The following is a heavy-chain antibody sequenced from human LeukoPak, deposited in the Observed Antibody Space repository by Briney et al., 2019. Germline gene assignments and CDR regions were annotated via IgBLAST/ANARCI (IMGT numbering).Heavy chain of an antibody. J-gene: IGHJ6*03. Sequence: PTETLSLTCTVSGGSISSSSYYWGWIRQPPGKGLERLGSIYYSGSTYYNPSLKSRVTISVDTSKNQFSLKLSSVTAADTAVYYCARGITIFGVEPSYYYYYMDVWGKGTTVTVSS. CDR1: GGSISSSSYY. CDR3: ARGITIFGVEPSYYYYYMDV. D-gene: IGHD3-3*01. CDR2: IYYSGST. V-gene: IGHV4-39*07.